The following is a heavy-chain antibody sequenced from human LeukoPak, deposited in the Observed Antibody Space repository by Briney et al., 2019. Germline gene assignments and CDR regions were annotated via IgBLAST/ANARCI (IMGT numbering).Heavy chain of an antibody. Sequence: GGSLRLSCAASGFTFSSYGMHWVRQAPGKGLEWVAAIWYDGSNKYYADSVKGRFTISRDNSKNTLYLQMNSLRAEDTAVYYCAKDPLYYDSSGYYYVGGWYFDYWGQGTLVTVSS. CDR2: IWYDGSNK. CDR3: AKDPLYYDSSGYYYVGGWYFDY. D-gene: IGHD3-22*01. J-gene: IGHJ4*02. CDR1: GFTFSSYG. V-gene: IGHV3-33*06.